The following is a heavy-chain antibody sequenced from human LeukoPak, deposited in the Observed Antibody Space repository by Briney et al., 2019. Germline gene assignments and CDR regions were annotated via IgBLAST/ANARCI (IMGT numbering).Heavy chain of an antibody. V-gene: IGHV5-51*01. D-gene: IGHD3-10*01. CDR3: ARQSRDGSKTRGYYFDY. CDR1: GYTFSSYW. Sequence: GESLKISCKGSGYTFSSYWIGWVRQMPGKGLEWMGIIYPGDSDTRYSPSFQGQVTISADKSISTAYLQWSSLKASDTAMYYCARQSRDGSKTRGYYFDYWGQGTLVTVSS. CDR2: IYPGDSDT. J-gene: IGHJ4*02.